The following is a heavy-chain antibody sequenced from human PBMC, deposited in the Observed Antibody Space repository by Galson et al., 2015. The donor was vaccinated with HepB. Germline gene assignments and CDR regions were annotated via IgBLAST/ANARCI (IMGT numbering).Heavy chain of an antibody. J-gene: IGHJ6*02. Sequence: SVKVSCKASGYTFTSYAMHWVRQAPGQRLEWMGWINAGNGNTKYSQKFQGRVTITRDTSASTAYMELSSLRSEDTAVYYCARDSFEQWLTYGMDVWGQGTTVTVSS. D-gene: IGHD6-19*01. V-gene: IGHV1-3*01. CDR2: INAGNGNT. CDR3: ARDSFEQWLTYGMDV. CDR1: GYTFTSYA.